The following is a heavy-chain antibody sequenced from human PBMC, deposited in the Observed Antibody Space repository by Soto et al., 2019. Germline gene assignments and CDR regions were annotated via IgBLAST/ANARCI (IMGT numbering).Heavy chain of an antibody. CDR2: INPSGGST. D-gene: IGHD5-12*01. J-gene: IGHJ4*02. V-gene: IGHV1-46*01. CDR3: AREGDGYNLGPSVDFDY. Sequence: QVQLVQSGAKVKKTGASVKVSCKASGYTFTTYYMHWVRQAPGQGLEWMGVINPSGGSTSYAQKFQGRVTVTRDTSTSTLYMELSSLRSEDTAVYYCAREGDGYNLGPSVDFDYWGQGTLVTVSS. CDR1: GYTFTTYY.